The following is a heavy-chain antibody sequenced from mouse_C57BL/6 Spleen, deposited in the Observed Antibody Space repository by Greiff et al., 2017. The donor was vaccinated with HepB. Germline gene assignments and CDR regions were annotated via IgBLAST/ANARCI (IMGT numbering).Heavy chain of an antibody. D-gene: IGHD1-1*01. CDR3: ARGRDYYGFDY. CDR1: GYSITSGYY. V-gene: IGHV3-6*01. CDR2: ISYDGSN. J-gene: IGHJ2*01. Sequence: DVKLQESGPGLVKPSQSLSLTCSVTGYSITSGYYWNWIRQFPGNKLEWMGYISYDGSNNYNPSLKNRISITRDTSKNQFFLKLNSVTTEDTATYYCARGRDYYGFDYWGQGTTLTVSS.